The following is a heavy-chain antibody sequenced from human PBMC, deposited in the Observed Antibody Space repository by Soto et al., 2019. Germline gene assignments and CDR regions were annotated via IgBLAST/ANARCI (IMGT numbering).Heavy chain of an antibody. V-gene: IGHV3-33*01. CDR3: ARDSGLSVVPAAIDY. CDR2: IWYDGSNK. Sequence: QVQLVESGGGVVQPGRSLRPSCAASGFTFSSYGMHWVRQAPGKGLEWVAVIWYDGSNKYYADSVKGRFTISRDNSKNTLYLQMNSLRAEDTAVYYCARDSGLSVVPAAIDYWGQGTLVTVSS. D-gene: IGHD2-2*01. CDR1: GFTFSSYG. J-gene: IGHJ4*02.